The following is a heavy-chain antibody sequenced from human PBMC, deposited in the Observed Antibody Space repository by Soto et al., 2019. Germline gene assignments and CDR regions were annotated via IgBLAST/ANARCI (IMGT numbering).Heavy chain of an antibody. J-gene: IGHJ3*02. D-gene: IGHD3-10*01. CDR1: GFTFSSYG. CDR2: IWYDGSNK. CDR3: ARGRTMVRGVPDAFDI. Sequence: PGGSLRLSCAASGFTFSSYGMHWVRQAPGKGLEWVAVIWYDGSNKYYADSVKGRFTISRDNSKNTLYLQMNSLRAEDTAVYYCARGRTMVRGVPDAFDIWGQGTMVTVSS. V-gene: IGHV3-33*01.